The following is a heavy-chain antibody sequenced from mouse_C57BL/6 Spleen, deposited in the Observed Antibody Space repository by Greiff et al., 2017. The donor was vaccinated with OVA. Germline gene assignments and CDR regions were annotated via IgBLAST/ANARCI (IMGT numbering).Heavy chain of an antibody. Sequence: EVQRVESGGGLVKPGGSLKLSCAASGFTFSSYAMSWVRQTPEKRLEWVATISDGGSYTYYPDNVKGRFTISRDNAKNNLYLQMSHLKSEDTAMYYCARDRDYGSSQFAYWGQGTLVTVSA. D-gene: IGHD1-1*01. V-gene: IGHV5-4*01. CDR1: GFTFSSYA. CDR2: ISDGGSYT. CDR3: ARDRDYGSSQFAY. J-gene: IGHJ3*01.